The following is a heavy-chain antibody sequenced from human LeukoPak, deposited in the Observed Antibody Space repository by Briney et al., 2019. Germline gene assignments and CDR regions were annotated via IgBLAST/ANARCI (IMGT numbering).Heavy chain of an antibody. J-gene: IGHJ4*02. CDR1: GYTFTSYG. D-gene: IGHD6-13*01. CDR2: ISAYNGNT. CDR3: ARAHSSSWSQEGDY. V-gene: IGHV1-18*01. Sequence: GASVKVSCTASGYTFTSYGISWVRQAPGQGLEWMGWISAYNGNTNYAQKLQGRVTMTTDTSTSTAYMELRSLRSDDTAVYYCARAHSSSWSQEGDYWGQGTLVTVST.